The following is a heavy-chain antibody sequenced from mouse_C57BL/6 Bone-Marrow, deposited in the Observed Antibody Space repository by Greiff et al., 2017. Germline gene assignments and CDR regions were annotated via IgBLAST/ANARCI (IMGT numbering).Heavy chain of an antibody. Sequence: QVHVKQSGAELARPGASVKLSCKASGYTFTSYGISWVKQRTGQGLEWIGEIYPRSGNTYYNEKFKGKATLTADKSSSTAYMELRSLTSEDSAVYFCARMRYVYAMDYWGQGTSVTVSS. J-gene: IGHJ4*01. CDR2: IYPRSGNT. D-gene: IGHD2-10*02. CDR3: ARMRYVYAMDY. V-gene: IGHV1-81*01. CDR1: GYTFTSYG.